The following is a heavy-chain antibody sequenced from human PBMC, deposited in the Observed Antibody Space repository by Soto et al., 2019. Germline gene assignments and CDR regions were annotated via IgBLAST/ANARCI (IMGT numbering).Heavy chain of an antibody. D-gene: IGHD5-12*01. V-gene: IGHV1-69*13. CDR2: IIPVFGRP. Sequence: PGPSVKVSCKASGGTFSSFGISWVRQAPGQGLEWMGGIIPVFGRPNYAQRFRGRLTITADESTSTSYMELIDLTSEDTAVYYCAREASGYDFWGQGTQVTVSS. CDR3: AREASGYDF. CDR1: GGTFSSFG. J-gene: IGHJ1*01.